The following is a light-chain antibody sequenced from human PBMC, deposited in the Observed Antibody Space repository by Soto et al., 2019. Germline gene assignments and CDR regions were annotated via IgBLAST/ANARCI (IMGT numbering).Light chain of an antibody. V-gene: IGKV2-28*01. Sequence: DIVMTQSPPSLSVTPGEPASISCRSSQSLLHSDGYTYVDWYVQRPGQSPQLLIYLGSNRASGVPDRLSGSGSGTDFTLTISSLQSEDFAVYYCQQYIRWPLTFGGGTKV. CDR3: QQYIRWPLT. CDR2: LGS. J-gene: IGKJ4*01. CDR1: QSLLHSDGYTY.